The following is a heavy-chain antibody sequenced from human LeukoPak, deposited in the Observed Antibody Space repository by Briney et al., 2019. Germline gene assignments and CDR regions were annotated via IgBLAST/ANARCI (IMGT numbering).Heavy chain of an antibody. CDR2: IRTKAYGAST. CDR1: GFTFRDYA. J-gene: IGHJ4*02. Sequence: PGRSLRLSCTVSGFTFRDYAMTWVRQAPGKGLEWLGFIRTKAYGASTEFAASVKGRFSISRDDSKSIAHLQMNSLKAEDTGVYYCTRFTGSVTVTTGFDYWGQGTLVTVSS. CDR3: TRFTGSVTVTTGFDY. V-gene: IGHV3-49*04. D-gene: IGHD4-11*01.